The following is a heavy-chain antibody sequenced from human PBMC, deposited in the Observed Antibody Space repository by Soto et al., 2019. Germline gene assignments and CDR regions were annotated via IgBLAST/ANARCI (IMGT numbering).Heavy chain of an antibody. D-gene: IGHD6-13*01. CDR3: ARPVIAASGTFVY. J-gene: IGHJ4*02. V-gene: IGHV1-3*01. CDR2: INAGNGKT. Sequence: QVQLVQSGAEVKKPGASVKVSCKASGYTFTSYAMHWVRQAPGQRLEWMGWINAGNGKTKYSEKFQGRVTITRDTSASTAYMELSSLRSEDTAVYYCARPVIAASGTFVYWGQGTLVTVSS. CDR1: GYTFTSYA.